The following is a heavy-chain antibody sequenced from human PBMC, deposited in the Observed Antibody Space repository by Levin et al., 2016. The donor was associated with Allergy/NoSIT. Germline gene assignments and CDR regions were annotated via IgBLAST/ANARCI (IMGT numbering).Heavy chain of an antibody. Sequence: VRQAPGKGLEWVSGVSGGGGTTHYADSVTGRFTIFGDNSKNTLYLQMNSLRVEDTALYYCARGQTMLRGFSPDYWGRGTLVTVSS. D-gene: IGHD3-10*01. CDR2: VSGGGGTT. CDR3: ARGQTMLRGFSPDY. J-gene: IGHJ4*02. V-gene: IGHV3-23*01.